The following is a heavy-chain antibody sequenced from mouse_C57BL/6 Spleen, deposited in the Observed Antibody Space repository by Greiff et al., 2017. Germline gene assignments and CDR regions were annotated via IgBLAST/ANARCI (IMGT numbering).Heavy chain of an antibody. CDR3: ARPANWDVAWFAY. J-gene: IGHJ3*01. CDR2: ISSGSSTI. Sequence: EVQLKESGGGLVKPGGSLKLSCAASGFTFSDYGMHWVRQAPEKGLEWVAYISSGSSTIYYADTVKGRFTISRDNAKNTLFLQMTSLRSEDTAMYYCARPANWDVAWFAYWGQGTLVTVSA. CDR1: GFTFSDYG. V-gene: IGHV5-17*01. D-gene: IGHD4-1*01.